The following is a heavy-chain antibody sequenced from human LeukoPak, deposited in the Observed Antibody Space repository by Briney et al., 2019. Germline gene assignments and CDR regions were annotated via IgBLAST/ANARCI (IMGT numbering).Heavy chain of an antibody. CDR1: GGSISSGSYY. J-gene: IGHJ6*03. CDR3: ARGRRYYDSSGYYYGGRGYYYMDV. CDR2: IYTSGST. D-gene: IGHD3-22*01. V-gene: IGHV4-61*02. Sequence: PSETLSLTCTVSGGSISSGSYYWSWIRQPAGKGLEWIGRIYTSGSTHYNPSLKSRVTISVDTSKNQFSLKLSSVTAADTAVYYCARGRRYYDSSGYYYGGRGYYYMDVWGKGTTVTVSS.